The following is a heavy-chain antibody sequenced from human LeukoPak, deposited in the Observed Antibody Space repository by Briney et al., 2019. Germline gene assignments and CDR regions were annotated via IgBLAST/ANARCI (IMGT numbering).Heavy chain of an antibody. CDR2: ITDNGGTS. CDR3: AKLIPYSGWPYDY. D-gene: IGHD5-12*01. Sequence: PGGSLRLSCAASGFTFSSYGMSWVRQAPGKGLEWVSTITDNGGTSYYADSVKGRFTISRDSSKNMLYLQMNSVRVEDTALYYCAKLIPYSGWPYDYWGQGTPVTVSS. CDR1: GFTFSSYG. V-gene: IGHV3-23*01. J-gene: IGHJ4*02.